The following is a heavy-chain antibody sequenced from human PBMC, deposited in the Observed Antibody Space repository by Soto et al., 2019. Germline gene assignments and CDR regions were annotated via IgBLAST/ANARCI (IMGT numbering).Heavy chain of an antibody. CDR1: GFTFTSSA. D-gene: IGHD6-13*01. J-gene: IGHJ6*02. Sequence: VKVSCKASGFTFTSSAMQWVRQARGQRLEWIGWIVVGSGNTNYAQKFQERVTITRDMSTSTAYMELSSLRSEDTAVYYCAADGNPVFGAAAGHYYYCGMDVWGQGTTVTVSS. V-gene: IGHV1-58*02. CDR2: IVVGSGNT. CDR3: AADGNPVFGAAAGHYYYCGMDV.